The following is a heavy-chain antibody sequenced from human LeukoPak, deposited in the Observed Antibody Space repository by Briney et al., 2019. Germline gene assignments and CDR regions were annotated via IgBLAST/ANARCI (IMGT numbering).Heavy chain of an antibody. CDR1: GYTFTTYA. CDR3: ARIGWNYHFDY. D-gene: IGHD1-7*01. Sequence: ASVKVSCKASGYTFTTYAIHWVRQAPGQRLEWMAWINAANGNTKYSQNFQGRITISRDTSASTTYMVLSSLRSEDTAVYYCARIGWNYHFDYWGQGTLVTVSS. J-gene: IGHJ4*02. V-gene: IGHV1-3*01. CDR2: INAANGNT.